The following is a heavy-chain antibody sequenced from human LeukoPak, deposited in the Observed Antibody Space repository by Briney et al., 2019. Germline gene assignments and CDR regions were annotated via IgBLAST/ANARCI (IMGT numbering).Heavy chain of an antibody. CDR1: GGSISSGGYS. CDR3: VRVRVDPSDTYGMDV. D-gene: IGHD1-26*01. Sequence: SETLSLTCAVSGGSISSGGYSWSWIRQPPGKGLEWIGYIYHSGSTYYNPSLKSRVTISVDRSKNQFSLKLSSVTAADTAVYYCVRVRVDPSDTYGMDVWGQGTTVTVSS. V-gene: IGHV4-30-2*01. J-gene: IGHJ6*02. CDR2: IYHSGST.